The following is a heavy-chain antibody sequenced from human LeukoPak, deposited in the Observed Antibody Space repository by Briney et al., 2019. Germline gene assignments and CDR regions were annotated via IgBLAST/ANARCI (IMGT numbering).Heavy chain of an antibody. CDR2: IIPILGIA. J-gene: IGHJ4*02. V-gene: IGHV1-69*04. CDR3: ARVEDGQQLVEFDY. Sequence: GSSVKVSCKASGGTISSYAISWVRQAPGQGLEWMGRIIPILGIANYAQKFQGRVTMTTDTSTSTAYMELRSLRSDDTAVYYCARVEDGQQLVEFDYWGQGTLVTVSS. D-gene: IGHD6-13*01. CDR1: GGTISSYA.